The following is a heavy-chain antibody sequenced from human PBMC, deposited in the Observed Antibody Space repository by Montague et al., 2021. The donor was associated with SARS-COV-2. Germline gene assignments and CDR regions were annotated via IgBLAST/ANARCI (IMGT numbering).Heavy chain of an antibody. J-gene: IGHJ6*03. CDR2: IHHCCST. D-gene: IGHD3-10*01. CDR3: SRLGDGVVPSPVLGVGPYYSYDYMDV. V-gene: IGHV4-34*01. Sequence: SETLSLTCAVHGGSFSTYSWYWIRQPPGKGLELIGDIHHCCSTNYNPSLNLRVTISVDTSTSQFSLKLTSVAAADTAVYYCSRLGDGVVPSPVLGVGPYYSYDYMDVWGKGTTVTVSS. CDR1: GGSFSTYS.